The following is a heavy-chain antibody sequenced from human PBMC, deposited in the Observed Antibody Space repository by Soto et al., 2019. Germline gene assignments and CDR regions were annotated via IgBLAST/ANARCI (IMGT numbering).Heavy chain of an antibody. CDR2: ISGSGGST. D-gene: IGHD6-19*01. CDR3: ANDYSPTIAVTGLFDS. J-gene: IGHJ4*02. V-gene: IGHV3-23*01. CDR1: GFTFSSYA. Sequence: EVQLLESGGGLVQPGGSLRLSCAASGFTFSSYAMSWVRQAPGKGLEWVSGISGSGGSTHYADSVKGRFTISRDNSKNTLYLQMNSLRAEDTAVYYCANDYSPTIAVTGLFDSWGQGTLVTVSS.